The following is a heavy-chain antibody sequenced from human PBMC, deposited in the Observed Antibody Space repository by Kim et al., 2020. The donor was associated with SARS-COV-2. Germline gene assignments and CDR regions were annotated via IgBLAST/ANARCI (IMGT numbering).Heavy chain of an antibody. D-gene: IGHD6-13*01. Sequence: SYIYYADSVKGRFTISRDNAKNSLYLQMNSLRAEDTAVYYCARELAAAGIWGQGTLVTVSS. V-gene: IGHV3-21*01. CDR2: SYI. CDR3: ARELAAAGI. J-gene: IGHJ4*02.